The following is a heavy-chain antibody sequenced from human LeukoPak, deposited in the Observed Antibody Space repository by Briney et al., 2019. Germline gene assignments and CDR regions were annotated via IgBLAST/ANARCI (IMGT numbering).Heavy chain of an antibody. CDR1: GGSISSDY. Sequence: SETLSLTCNVSGGSISSDYWTWIRQPPGKGLEWIANIYYSGSTNYNPSLKSRVTISVDTSKNQFSLKLNSVTAADTAVYYCARRRDYYDSRGYYAFDIWGHGTMVTVSS. D-gene: IGHD3-22*01. CDR2: IYYSGST. CDR3: ARRRDYYDSRGYYAFDI. V-gene: IGHV4-59*01. J-gene: IGHJ3*02.